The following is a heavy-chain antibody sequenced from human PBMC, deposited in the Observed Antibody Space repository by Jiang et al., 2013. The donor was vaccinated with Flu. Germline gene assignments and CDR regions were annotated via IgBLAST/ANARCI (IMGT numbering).Heavy chain of an antibody. V-gene: IGHV4-4*07. CDR2: IYTSGST. CDR1: GGSISNYY. D-gene: IGHD4-23*01. Sequence: GPGLVKPSETLSLTCTVSGGSISNYYCSWIRQSPGKGLEWIGRIYTSGSTNYNPSLKSRVTISLNTSKNQFSLKLSSVTAADTAVYYCARDRLYGGNSGSFDSWGQGTLVTVSS. J-gene: IGHJ4*02. CDR3: ARDRLYGGNSGSFDS.